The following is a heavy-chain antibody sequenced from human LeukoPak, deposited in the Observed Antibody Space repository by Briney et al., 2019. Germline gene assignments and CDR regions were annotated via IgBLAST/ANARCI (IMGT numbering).Heavy chain of an antibody. Sequence: TPSETLSLTCTVSGGSISSYYWSWIRQPPGKGLEWIGYIYYSGSTNYNPSLKSRVTISVDTSKNQFSLKLSSVTAADTAVYYCARVGSYYYDSSGYSLEYNWFDPWGQGTLVTVSS. CDR2: IYYSGST. CDR3: ARVGSYYYDSSGYSLEYNWFDP. V-gene: IGHV4-59*01. CDR1: GGSISSYY. J-gene: IGHJ5*02. D-gene: IGHD3-22*01.